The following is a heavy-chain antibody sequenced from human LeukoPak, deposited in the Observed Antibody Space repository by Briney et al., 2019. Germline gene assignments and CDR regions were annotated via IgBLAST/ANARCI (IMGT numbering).Heavy chain of an antibody. CDR2: IYYSGST. Sequence: SETLSLTCTVSGGSISSGGYYWGWIRQHPGKGLEWIGYIYYSGSTYYNPSLKSRVTISVDTSKNQFSLKLSSVTAADTAVYYCARGGGYSGYEVSNWFDPWGQGTLVTVSS. CDR1: GGSISSGGYY. V-gene: IGHV4-31*03. D-gene: IGHD5-12*01. J-gene: IGHJ5*02. CDR3: ARGGGYSGYEVSNWFDP.